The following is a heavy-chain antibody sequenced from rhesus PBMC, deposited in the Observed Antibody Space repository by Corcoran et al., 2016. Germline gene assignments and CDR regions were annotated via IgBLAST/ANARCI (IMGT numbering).Heavy chain of an antibody. D-gene: IGHD4-29*01. V-gene: IGHV4S11*01. CDR1: GGSISSNY. CDR3: TKEDGTTSFDS. Sequence: QVQLQESGPGLVKPLETLSLTCAVSGGSISSNYWTWIRQSPGKWLEWIGYIYDFGNRPNYNTYRKSRVTRSGNTSSSHFSIKLNSVTAADTAVYYCTKEDGTTSFDSWGQGVLVTVSS. J-gene: IGHJ4*01. CDR2: IYDFGNRP.